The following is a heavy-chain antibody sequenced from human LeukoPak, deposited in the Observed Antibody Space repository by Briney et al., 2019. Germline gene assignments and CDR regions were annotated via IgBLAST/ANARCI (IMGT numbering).Heavy chain of an antibody. J-gene: IGHJ6*02. V-gene: IGHV1-8*01. Sequence: ASVKVSCKASGYTFTSYDINWVRQATGQGLEWMGWMNPNSGNTGYAQKFQGRVTMTRNTSISTAYMELSSLRSEDTAVYYCARDPLRCSSTSCHTLHSYYGMDVWGQGTTVTVSS. D-gene: IGHD2-2*01. CDR1: GYTFTSYD. CDR2: MNPNSGNT. CDR3: ARDPLRCSSTSCHTLHSYYGMDV.